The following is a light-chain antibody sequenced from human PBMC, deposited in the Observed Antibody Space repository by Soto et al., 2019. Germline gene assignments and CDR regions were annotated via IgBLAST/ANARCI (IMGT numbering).Light chain of an antibody. CDR1: QSVSSSD. V-gene: IGKV3-20*01. J-gene: IGKJ5*01. CDR2: GAA. Sequence: EIVLTQSPATPSLSPGERAPLSCRASQSVSSSDLAWYQQKPGQAPRLLIYGAASRATGITDRFSSSRSGTDFTLTISRLEPQGFAVYYCQQYGSSPLITFGQGTRLEIK. CDR3: QQYGSSPLIT.